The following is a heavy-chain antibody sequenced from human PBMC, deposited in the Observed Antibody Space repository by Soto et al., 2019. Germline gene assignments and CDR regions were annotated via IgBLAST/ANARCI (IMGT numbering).Heavy chain of an antibody. CDR2: IYYSGST. D-gene: IGHD2-2*03. CDR1: GGSISSYY. V-gene: IGHV4-59*08. J-gene: IGHJ4*02. Sequence: ASETLSLTCTVSGGSISSYYWSWIRQPPGKGLEWIGYIYYSGSTNYNPSLKSRVTISVDTSKNQFSLKLSSVTAADTAVYYCARGFGLDIIDYWGQGTLVTVSS. CDR3: ARGFGLDIIDY.